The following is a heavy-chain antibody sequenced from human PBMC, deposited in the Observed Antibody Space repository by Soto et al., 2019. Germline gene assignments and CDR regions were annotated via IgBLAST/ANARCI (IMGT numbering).Heavy chain of an antibody. Sequence: QVHLQESGPGLVKPSGTLSLTCAVSGGSISSSNWWSWVRQPPGKGLERIGKIYQSRSTNYNPSLKSRVPISVDRSKNQFSLKLSSVTAADTAVYYCARMIRPGGADPWGQGILVTVSS. CDR2: IYQSRST. V-gene: IGHV4-4*02. CDR3: ARMIRPGGADP. J-gene: IGHJ5*02. CDR1: GGSISSSNW. D-gene: IGHD3-22*01.